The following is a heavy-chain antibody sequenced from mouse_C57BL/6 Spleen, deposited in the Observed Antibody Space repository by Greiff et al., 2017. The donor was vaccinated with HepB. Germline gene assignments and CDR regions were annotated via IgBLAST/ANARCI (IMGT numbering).Heavy chain of an antibody. CDR1: GFSLTSYG. CDR3: AKGGLPNAMDY. CDR2: IWRGGST. V-gene: IGHV2-5*01. Sequence: QVQLQQSGPGLVQPSQSLSITCTVSGFSLTSYGVPWVRQSPGQGLEWLGVIWRGGSTDYNAAFMSRLSITKDNSKSQVCFKRNSLQADDTAIYYWAKGGLPNAMDYWGQGTSVTVSS. J-gene: IGHJ4*01. D-gene: IGHD3-1*01.